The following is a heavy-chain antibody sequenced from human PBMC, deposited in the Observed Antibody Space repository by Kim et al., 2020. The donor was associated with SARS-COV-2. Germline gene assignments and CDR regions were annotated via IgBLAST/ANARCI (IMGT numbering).Heavy chain of an antibody. CDR2: IRSKADSYAT. CDR3: SRQKDTIDY. CDR1: GFTFSGSI. Sequence: GGSLRLSCAASGFTFSGSIMHWVRQASGKGLGWVGRIRSKADSYATVYAASMKGRFTISRDDSKNTAYLQMNSLKTEDTAVYYCSRQKDTIDYWGQGTLVTVSS. V-gene: IGHV3-73*01. D-gene: IGHD2-15*01. J-gene: IGHJ4*02.